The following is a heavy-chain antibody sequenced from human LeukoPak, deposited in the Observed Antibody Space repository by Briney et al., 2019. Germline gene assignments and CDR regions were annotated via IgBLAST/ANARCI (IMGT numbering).Heavy chain of an antibody. CDR3: ARSYRGRRFDY. J-gene: IGHJ4*02. Sequence: ASVKVSCKASGYIFSVDYISWVRLAPGQGFEWMGWINPNSGGTDSEQKFQGRVTMTRDTSISTAYLELSRLRSDDTAVYYCARSYRGRRFDYWGQGTLVTVSS. CDR2: INPNSGGT. CDR1: GYIFSVDY. D-gene: IGHD2-21*01. V-gene: IGHV1-2*02.